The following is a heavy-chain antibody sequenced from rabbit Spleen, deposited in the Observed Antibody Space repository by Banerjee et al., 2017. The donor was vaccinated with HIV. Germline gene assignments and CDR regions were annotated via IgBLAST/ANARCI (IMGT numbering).Heavy chain of an antibody. CDR1: GFSFSSNW. J-gene: IGHJ2*01. CDR2: IDTSNGDT. D-gene: IGHD1-1*01. Sequence: QSLEESGGDLVKPGASLTLTCTASGFSFSSNWICWVRQDPGKGLEWIACIDTSNGDTDYANWPKGRFTISKTSSTTVTLQMTSLTAADTATYFCARNYVNVFDPWGPGTLVTVS. CDR3: ARNYVNVFDP. V-gene: IGHV1S40*01.